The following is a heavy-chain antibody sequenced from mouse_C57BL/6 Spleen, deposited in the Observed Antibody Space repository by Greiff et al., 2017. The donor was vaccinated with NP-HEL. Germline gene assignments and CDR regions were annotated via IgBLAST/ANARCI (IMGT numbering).Heavy chain of an antibody. D-gene: IGHD3-2*02. CDR1: GFSLTSYG. CDR3: ARQLKFAY. J-gene: IGHJ3*01. V-gene: IGHV2-2*01. Sequence: VQLQQSGPGLVQPSQSLSITCTVSGFSLTSYGVHWVRQSPGKGLEWLGVIWSGGSTDYNAAFISRLSISKDNSKSQVFFKMNSLQADDTAIYYCARQLKFAYWGQGTLVTVSA. CDR2: IWSGGST.